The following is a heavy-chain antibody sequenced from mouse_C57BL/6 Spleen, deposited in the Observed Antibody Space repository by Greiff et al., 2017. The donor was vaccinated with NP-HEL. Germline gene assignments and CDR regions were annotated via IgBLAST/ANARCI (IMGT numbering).Heavy chain of an antibody. CDR3: ARTTTVVPYYFDY. CDR1: GYTFTSYW. V-gene: IGHV1-64*01. J-gene: IGHJ2*01. Sequence: VQLQQSGAELVKPGASVKLSCKASGYTFTSYWMHWVKQRPGQGLEWIGMIHPNSGSTNYNEKFKSKATLTVDKSSSTAYMQLSSLTSEDSAVYYCARTTTVVPYYFDYWGQGTTLTVSS. D-gene: IGHD1-1*01. CDR2: IHPNSGST.